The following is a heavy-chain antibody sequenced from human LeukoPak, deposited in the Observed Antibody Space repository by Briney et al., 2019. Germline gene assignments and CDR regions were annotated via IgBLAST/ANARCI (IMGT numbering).Heavy chain of an antibody. CDR3: AIFGGYSGYDLFDY. Sequence: GGSLRLSCVASGFPFSSYWMTWVRQAPGKGLEWVANIKQDGSKKSYVDSVKGRFTISRDNAKNSLYLQMNSLRAEDTAVYYCAIFGGYSGYDLFDYWGQGALVTVSS. CDR1: GFPFSSYW. V-gene: IGHV3-7*01. CDR2: IKQDGSKK. J-gene: IGHJ4*02. D-gene: IGHD5-12*01.